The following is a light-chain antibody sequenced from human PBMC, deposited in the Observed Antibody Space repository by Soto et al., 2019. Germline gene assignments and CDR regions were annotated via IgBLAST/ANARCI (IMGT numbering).Light chain of an antibody. CDR2: GAS. V-gene: IGKV3-15*01. CDR3: QQYNNWPTLT. CDR1: QSVSSN. J-gene: IGKJ5*01. Sequence: EIVMTQSPATLSVSQGERATLSCRASQSVSSNLAWYQQKPGQAPRLLIYGASTRATGIPARFSGSGSGTEFTLTISSLQSEDFAVYYCQQYNNWPTLTFGQGTRLEIK.